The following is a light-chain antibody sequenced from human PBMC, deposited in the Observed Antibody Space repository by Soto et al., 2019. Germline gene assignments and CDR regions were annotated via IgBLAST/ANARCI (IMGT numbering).Light chain of an antibody. Sequence: DIQMTQSPSSLSASVGDRVTLTCRASQGISTYLSWCQKKPGKAPKLLIFSASRLQSGVPSRFSGSGSGTNFTLTISNLQPEDFATYYCQQSYTTPLTFGAGTKVEIK. CDR1: QGISTY. J-gene: IGKJ4*01. CDR2: SAS. V-gene: IGKV1-39*01. CDR3: QQSYTTPLT.